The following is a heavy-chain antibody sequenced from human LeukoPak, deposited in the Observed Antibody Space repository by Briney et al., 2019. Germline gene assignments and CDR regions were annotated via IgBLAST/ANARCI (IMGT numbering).Heavy chain of an antibody. CDR3: ARLPLESEHWFDP. J-gene: IGHJ5*02. CDR2: IYYSGNT. Sequence: SETLSLTCIVSGDSITSNRSYWGWVRQPPGKGLEWIGSIYYSGNTYFNPSLKSRVTISVDTSKNQFSLKLSSVTAADTAVYYCARLPLESEHWFDPWGQGTLVTVSS. CDR1: GDSITSNRSY. V-gene: IGHV4-39*07.